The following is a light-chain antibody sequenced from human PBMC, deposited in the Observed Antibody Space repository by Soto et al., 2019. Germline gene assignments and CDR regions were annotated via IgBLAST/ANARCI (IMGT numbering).Light chain of an antibody. CDR2: AAS. CDR3: QQSYSTLAMT. Sequence: DIQMTQSPSSLSASVGDRVTITCRASESISRHLNWYQQKPGKAPKLLIYAASSLQNGVPSKFSVGGSGTDFNLTISNLQPEDFATYYCQQSYSTLAMTFGQGTRLEIK. V-gene: IGKV1-39*01. CDR1: ESISRH. J-gene: IGKJ5*01.